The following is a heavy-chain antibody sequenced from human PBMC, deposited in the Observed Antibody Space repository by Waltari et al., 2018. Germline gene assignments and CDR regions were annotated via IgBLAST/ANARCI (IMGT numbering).Heavy chain of an antibody. J-gene: IGHJ6*03. CDR1: GGSISSYY. CDR2: IYYSGST. CDR3: ARGNLAYCSSTSCYEANYYYYMDV. D-gene: IGHD2-2*01. Sequence: QVQLQESGPGLVKPSETLSLTCTVPGGSISSYYWSWIRQPPGQGLAWIGYIYYSGSTNYNPSLKSRVTISVDTSKNQFSLKLSSVTAADTAVYYCARGNLAYCSSTSCYEANYYYYMDVWGKGTTVTVSS. V-gene: IGHV4-59*01.